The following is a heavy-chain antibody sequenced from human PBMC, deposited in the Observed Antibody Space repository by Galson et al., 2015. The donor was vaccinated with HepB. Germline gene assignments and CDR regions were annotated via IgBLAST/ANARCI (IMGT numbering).Heavy chain of an antibody. CDR1: GYTFTSYG. Sequence: SVKVSCKASGYTFTSYGITWVRQAPGQGLEWMGWISVYNANRDYAQGVQGRVTMTTDTSTSTAYMELTSLRSDDTAVYYCARARYSTSPPDYWGQGTLVTVSS. J-gene: IGHJ4*02. V-gene: IGHV1-18*01. CDR2: ISVYNANR. D-gene: IGHD6-6*01. CDR3: ARARYSTSPPDY.